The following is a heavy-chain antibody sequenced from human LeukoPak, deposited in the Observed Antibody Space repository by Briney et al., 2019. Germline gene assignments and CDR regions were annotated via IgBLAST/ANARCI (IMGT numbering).Heavy chain of an antibody. Sequence: GGSLRLSCAASGFTFDDYTMHWVRRAPGKGLEWVSLISWDGGSKYYADSVKGRFTISRDNSKNSLYLQMNSLRTEDTALYYCAKDTWWGLRGMYFDYWGQGTLVTVSS. D-gene: IGHD2-15*01. CDR1: GFTFDDYT. CDR3: AKDTWWGLRGMYFDY. CDR2: ISWDGGSK. J-gene: IGHJ4*02. V-gene: IGHV3-43*01.